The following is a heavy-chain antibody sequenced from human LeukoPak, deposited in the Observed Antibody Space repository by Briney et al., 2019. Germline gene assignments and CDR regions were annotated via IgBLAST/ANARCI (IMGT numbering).Heavy chain of an antibody. V-gene: IGHV4-34*01. D-gene: IGHD6-19*01. CDR2: INHSGST. CDR3: ARGYSSGWYSYYYGMDV. CDR1: GGSFSGYY. Sequence: SETLSLTCAVYGGSFSGYYWSWIRQPPGKGLEWIGEINHSGSTNYNPSLKCRVTISVDTSKNQFSLKLSSVTAADTAVYYCARGYSSGWYSYYYGMDVWGQGTTVTVSS. J-gene: IGHJ6*02.